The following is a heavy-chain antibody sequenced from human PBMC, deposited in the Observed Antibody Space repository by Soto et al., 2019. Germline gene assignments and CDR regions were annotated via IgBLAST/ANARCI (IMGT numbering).Heavy chain of an antibody. CDR3: ARLDTSGWHLDY. D-gene: IGHD6-19*01. CDR2: IPYSGGA. V-gene: IGHV4-39*01. CDR1: NDSINTSSYY. J-gene: IGHJ4*02. Sequence: PSETLSLKCTVYNDSINTSSYYWGWIRQPPGKGLEWIGSIPYSGGACYNPAIKSRVPISVDTSKKQFSLKLSCLTAADTAVYYFARLDTSGWHLDYGGQGTLVTVSS.